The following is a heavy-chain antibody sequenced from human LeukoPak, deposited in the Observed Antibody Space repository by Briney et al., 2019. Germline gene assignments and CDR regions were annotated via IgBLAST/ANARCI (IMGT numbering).Heavy chain of an antibody. V-gene: IGHV3-48*04. CDR3: ARDAYYYSSDS. J-gene: IGHJ4*02. D-gene: IGHD3-10*01. Sequence: GGSLRLSCAASGFTFSLYWMTWVRQAPGKGLEWISYISGSGTTIHYAGSVKGRFTVSRDNVKNSLYLQMNSLRAEDTAVYYCARDAYYYSSDSWGRGTLVTVSS. CDR2: ISGSGTTI. CDR1: GFTFSLYW.